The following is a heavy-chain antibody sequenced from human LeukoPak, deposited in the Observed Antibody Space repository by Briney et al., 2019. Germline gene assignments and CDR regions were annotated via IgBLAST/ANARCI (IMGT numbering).Heavy chain of an antibody. Sequence: NTSETLSLTCSVSGASISDHYWSWIRQPPGRGLEWVANVYYSGTTNYNPSLRSRVSISLDTSKNQFSLKLRSVTAADTAVYYCASHDYGDFFDYWGQGTLVTVYS. V-gene: IGHV4-59*11. D-gene: IGHD4-17*01. J-gene: IGHJ4*02. CDR3: ASHDYGDFFDY. CDR1: GASISDHY. CDR2: VYYSGTT.